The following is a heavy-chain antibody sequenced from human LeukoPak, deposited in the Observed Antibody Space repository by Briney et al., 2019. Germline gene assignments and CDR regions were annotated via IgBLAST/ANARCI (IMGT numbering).Heavy chain of an antibody. CDR3: ARSELGYNYHYMDV. CDR1: GFSIDDYA. CDR2: ISWNSGRI. D-gene: IGHD3-10*01. V-gene: IGHV3-9*01. J-gene: IGHJ6*03. Sequence: PGGSLRLSFAASGFSIDDYAIQWVRQGPGKGLEWVSGISWNSGRIGYADSVKGRFTISRYNAKNSLYLQMNSLRAEDTAVYYCARSELGYNYHYMDVWGKGTTVTISS.